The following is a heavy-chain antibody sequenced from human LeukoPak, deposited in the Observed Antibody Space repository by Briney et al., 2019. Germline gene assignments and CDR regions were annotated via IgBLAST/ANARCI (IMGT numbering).Heavy chain of an antibody. D-gene: IGHD3-9*01. CDR3: AKDLVRYFDWLVPMTDYYGMDV. J-gene: IGHJ6*04. CDR1: GFTFSSYA. V-gene: IGHV3-23*01. Sequence: GGSLRPSCAASGFTFSSYAMSWVRQAPGKGLEWVSAISGSGGSTYYADSVKGRFTISRDNSKNTLYLQMNSLRAEDTAVYYCAKDLVRYFDWLVPMTDYYGMDVWGKGTTVTVSS. CDR2: ISGSGGST.